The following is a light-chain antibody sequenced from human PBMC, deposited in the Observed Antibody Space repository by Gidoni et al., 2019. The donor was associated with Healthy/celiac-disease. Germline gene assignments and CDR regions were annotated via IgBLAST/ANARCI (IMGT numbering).Light chain of an antibody. CDR2: GAS. CDR1: QSVSSSY. V-gene: IGKV3-20*01. CDR3: QQYGSSPPYT. Sequence: EIVLTQSPGTLSLSPGERATLSCRASQSVSSSYLAWYQQKPGRAPRLLIYGASSRATGIPDRFSGSGSGTDFTLTISRLEPEDFAVYYCQQYGSSPPYTFXQXTKLEIK. J-gene: IGKJ2*01.